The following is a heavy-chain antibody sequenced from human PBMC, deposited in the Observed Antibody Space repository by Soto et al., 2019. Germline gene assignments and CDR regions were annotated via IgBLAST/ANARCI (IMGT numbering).Heavy chain of an antibody. V-gene: IGHV3-23*04. Sequence: EVYLVQSGGGWVQPGGSLRLSCAASGFTFSSSPISWVRQVPGKGLEWISAIRNDGGSMYYVDSVKGRFTISRDNSKSTSALRMKNLRVEDTATYYCVRDRYTMSDFWSAFSSYWGQGAQVIVSS. CDR2: IRNDGGSM. D-gene: IGHD3-3*01. CDR3: VRDRYTMSDFWSAFSSY. J-gene: IGHJ4*02. CDR1: GFTFSSSP.